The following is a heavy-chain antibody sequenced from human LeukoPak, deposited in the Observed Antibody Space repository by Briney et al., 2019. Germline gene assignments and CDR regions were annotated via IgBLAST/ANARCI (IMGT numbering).Heavy chain of an antibody. V-gene: IGHV4-59*01. CDR3: ARDLSRYGSGRS. J-gene: IGHJ4*02. CDR2: IYYSGST. D-gene: IGHD3-10*01. Sequence: SETLSLTCTLSGGSISTYYWSWIRQPPGKGLEWIGYIYYSGSTNYNPSLKSRVTISVDTSKNQFSLKLSSVTAADTAVYYCARDLSRYGSGRSWGQGTLVTVSS. CDR1: GGSISTYY.